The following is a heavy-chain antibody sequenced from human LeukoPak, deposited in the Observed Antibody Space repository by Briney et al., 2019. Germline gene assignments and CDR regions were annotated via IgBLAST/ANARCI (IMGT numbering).Heavy chain of an antibody. Sequence: GGSLRLSCAASGFTFSSYAMSWVRQAPGKGLEWVSAISGSGGSTYYADSVKGRFTISRDNSKNTLYLQMDSPRAEDTAVYYCAKDRESRQEYQYYLDYWGQGTLVTVSS. CDR3: AKDRESRQEYQYYLDY. J-gene: IGHJ4*02. CDR1: GFTFSSYA. D-gene: IGHD6-6*01. V-gene: IGHV3-23*01. CDR2: ISGSGGST.